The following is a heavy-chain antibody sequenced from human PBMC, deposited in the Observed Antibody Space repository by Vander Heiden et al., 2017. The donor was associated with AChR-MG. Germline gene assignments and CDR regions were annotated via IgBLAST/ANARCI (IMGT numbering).Heavy chain of an antibody. CDR1: GFTFSSYA. Sequence: EVQLLESGGGLVQPGGSLRLSCAASGFTFSSYALSWVRQAPGKGLEWVSAISGSGGSTYYADAVKGRFTISRDNSKNTLYLQMNSLRAEDTAVYYCAKAEDGYNPYWYFDLWGRGTLGHCLL. CDR3: AKAEDGYNPYWYFDL. CDR2: ISGSGGST. D-gene: IGHD5-12*01. J-gene: IGHJ2*01. V-gene: IGHV3-23*01.